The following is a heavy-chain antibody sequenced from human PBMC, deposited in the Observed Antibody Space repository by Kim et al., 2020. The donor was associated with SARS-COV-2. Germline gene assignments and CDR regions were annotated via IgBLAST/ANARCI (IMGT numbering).Heavy chain of an antibody. D-gene: IGHD3-9*01. CDR2: INPNIGNA. V-gene: IGHV1-8*01. CDR3: ARGVRTISNYDY. CDR1: GYTFTSYD. Sequence: ASVKVSCKASGYTFTSYDLNWVRQATGQGLEWMGWINPNIGNAGYAQKFQGRVTMTMDPSITTAYMELSSLRSEDTAVYYCARGVRTISNYDYWGQGTLVTVSS. J-gene: IGHJ4*02.